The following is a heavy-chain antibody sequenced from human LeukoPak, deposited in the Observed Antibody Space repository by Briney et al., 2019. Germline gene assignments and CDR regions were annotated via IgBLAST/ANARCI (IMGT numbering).Heavy chain of an antibody. D-gene: IGHD3-22*01. CDR2: INPNSGGT. CDR3: ARAQNYYDSSGYYDY. V-gene: IGHV1-2*06. J-gene: IGHJ4*02. Sequence: ASVKVSCKASGYTFTGYYMHSLRQAPGQGLEWMGRINPNSGGTNYAQKFQARVTIPRDRSISTAYMELSRLRSDDTAVYYCARAQNYYDSSGYYDYWGQGTLVTVSS. CDR1: GYTFTGYY.